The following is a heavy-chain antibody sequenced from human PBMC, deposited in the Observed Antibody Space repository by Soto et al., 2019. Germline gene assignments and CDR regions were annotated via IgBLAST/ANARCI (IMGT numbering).Heavy chain of an antibody. CDR2: IYYSGST. D-gene: IGHD2-15*01. V-gene: IGHV4-39*01. CDR3: ARPLGYCSGGSCYSPGWFDP. CDR1: GGCISSSRYY. Sequence: SETLSLTCTVCGGCISSSRYYRGFIRQPPGKGLEWIGSIYYSGSTYYNPSLKSRVTISVFTSKNQFPLKLSSVTAADTAVYYCARPLGYCSGGSCYSPGWFDPWGQGTLVSVSS. J-gene: IGHJ5*02.